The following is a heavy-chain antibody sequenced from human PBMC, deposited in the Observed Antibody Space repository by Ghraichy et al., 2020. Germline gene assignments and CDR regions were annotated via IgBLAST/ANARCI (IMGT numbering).Heavy chain of an antibody. CDR1: GFTFSSYS. V-gene: IGHV3-21*01. J-gene: IGHJ3*02. D-gene: IGHD1-26*01. CDR2: ISSSSSYI. Sequence: GALRLSCAASGFTFSSYSMNWVRQAPGKGLEWVSSISSSSSYIYYADSVKGRFTISRDNAKNSLYLQMNSLRAEDTAVYYCARDLTRGWELIGFGAFDIWGQGTMVTVSS. CDR3: ARDLTRGWELIGFGAFDI.